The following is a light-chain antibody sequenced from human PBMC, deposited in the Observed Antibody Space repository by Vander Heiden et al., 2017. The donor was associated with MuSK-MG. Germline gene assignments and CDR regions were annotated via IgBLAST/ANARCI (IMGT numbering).Light chain of an antibody. J-gene: IGKJ4*01. CDR1: QSVSSY. V-gene: IGKV3-11*01. CDR2: DAA. Sequence: EIVLTQSPATLSLSPGERATLSCRASQSVSSYLAWYQQQPGQAPRLLIYDAANRATGIPARFSGSGSGTDFTLTIISLEPEDFAVYYWQQRSNWLTFGGGTKVEIK. CDR3: QQRSNWLT.